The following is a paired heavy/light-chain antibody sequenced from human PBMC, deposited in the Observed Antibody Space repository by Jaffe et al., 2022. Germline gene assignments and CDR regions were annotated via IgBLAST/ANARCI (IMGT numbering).Light chain of an antibody. Sequence: SYELTQPPSVSVSPGQTARITCSGDALPKKYAYWYQQKSGQAPVLVIYEDSKRPSGIPERFSGSSSGTMATLTISGAQVEDEADYYCYSTDSSGNHVVFGGGTKLTVL. CDR2: EDS. V-gene: IGLV3-10*01. CDR3: YSTDSSGNHVV. CDR1: ALPKKY. J-gene: IGLJ2*01.
Heavy chain of an antibody. J-gene: IGHJ6*03. D-gene: IGHD4-17*01. Sequence: EVQLVESGGGLVQPGGSLKLSCAASGFTFSGSAMHWVRQASGKGLEWVGRIRSKANSYATAYAASVKGRFTISRDDSKNTAYLQMNSLKTEDTAVYYCRECGPDYGDYDGDRLPDLYYYYYMDVWGKGTTVTVSS. CDR1: GFTFSGSA. V-gene: IGHV3-73*02. CDR3: RECGPDYGDYDGDRLPDLYYYYYMDV. CDR2: IRSKANSYAT.